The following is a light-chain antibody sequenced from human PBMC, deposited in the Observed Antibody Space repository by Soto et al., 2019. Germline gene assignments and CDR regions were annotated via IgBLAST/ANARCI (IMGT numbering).Light chain of an antibody. CDR1: QSISSY. V-gene: IGKV1-39*01. Sequence: DIQMTQSPSSLSASVGDRVTITCRASQSISSYLNWYQQKPGKAPKLLIYTTSSLQGGVPSRFSGSGSVTDFTLTIRSLQPEDFATYYCQQSYSTVWTFVQGTKVEIK. CDR3: QQSYSTVWT. CDR2: TTS. J-gene: IGKJ1*01.